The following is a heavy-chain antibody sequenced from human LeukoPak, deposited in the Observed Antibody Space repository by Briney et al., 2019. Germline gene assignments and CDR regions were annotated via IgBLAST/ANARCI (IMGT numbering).Heavy chain of an antibody. V-gene: IGHV1-69*13. CDR2: IIPIFGTA. Sequence: GASVKVSCTASGYTFTSYYMHWVRQAPGQGLEWMGGIIPIFGTANYAQKFQGRVTITADESTSTAYMELSSLRSEDTAVYYCALVVVTAIRYYYYYGMDVWGQGTTVTVSS. CDR3: ALVVVTAIRYYYYYGMDV. CDR1: GYTFTSYY. J-gene: IGHJ6*02. D-gene: IGHD2-21*02.